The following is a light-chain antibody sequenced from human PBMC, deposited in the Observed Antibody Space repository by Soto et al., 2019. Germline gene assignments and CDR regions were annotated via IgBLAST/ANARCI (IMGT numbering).Light chain of an antibody. CDR3: SSYTSSSTPYV. CDR1: SSDVGSYNY. V-gene: IGLV2-14*03. J-gene: IGLJ1*01. Sequence: QSALTQPASVSGSAGQSITISCTGTSSDVGSYNYVSWYQQHPGKAPKVMIYDVSHRPSGVSNRFSGSKSGNTASLTISGLQAEDEADYYCSSYTSSSTPYVFGTGTKLTVL. CDR2: DVS.